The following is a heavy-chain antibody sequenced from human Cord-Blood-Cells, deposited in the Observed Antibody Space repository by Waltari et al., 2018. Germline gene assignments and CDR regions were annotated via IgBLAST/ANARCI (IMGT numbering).Heavy chain of an antibody. Sequence: QLQLQESGPGLVKPSETLSLTCTVSGGSISSSSYYWGWIRQPPGKGLEWIGSIYYSGDTYYNPSLKSRVTISVDTSKNQVSLKLSSVTAADTAVYYCASIDITSDAFDIWGQGTMVTVSS. D-gene: IGHD3-9*01. J-gene: IGHJ3*02. CDR1: GGSISSSSYY. V-gene: IGHV4-39*01. CDR2: IYYSGDT. CDR3: ASIDITSDAFDI.